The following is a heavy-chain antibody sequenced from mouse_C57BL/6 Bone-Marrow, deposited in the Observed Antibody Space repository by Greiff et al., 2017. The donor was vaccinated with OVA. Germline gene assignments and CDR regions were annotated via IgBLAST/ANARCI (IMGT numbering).Heavy chain of an antibody. Sequence: QVTLKASGAELVRPGASVKLSCKASGYTFTDYYINWVKQRPGQGLEWIARIYPGSGNTYYNEKFKGKATLTAEKSSSTAYMQLSSLTSEDSAVYFCARSYYSNYDYWGQGTTLTVSS. CDR3: ARSYYSNYDY. J-gene: IGHJ2*01. D-gene: IGHD2-5*01. CDR1: GYTFTDYY. V-gene: IGHV1-76*01. CDR2: IYPGSGNT.